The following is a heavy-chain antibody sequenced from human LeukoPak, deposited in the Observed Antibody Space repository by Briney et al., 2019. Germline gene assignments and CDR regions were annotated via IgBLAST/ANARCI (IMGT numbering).Heavy chain of an antibody. CDR3: AKRGVVIRVFLVGFHKEAYYFES. CDR1: GFTFSDYY. Sequence: EGSLRLSCAASGFTFSDYYMSWIRQAPGKGLEWVSYISSSGSTIYYADSVKGRFTISRDNAKNTLFLQMNSLRVEDTAVYFCAKRGVVIRVFLVGFHKEAYYFESWGQGAQVTVSS. CDR2: ISSSGSTI. V-gene: IGHV3-11*01. J-gene: IGHJ4*02. D-gene: IGHD3-3*01.